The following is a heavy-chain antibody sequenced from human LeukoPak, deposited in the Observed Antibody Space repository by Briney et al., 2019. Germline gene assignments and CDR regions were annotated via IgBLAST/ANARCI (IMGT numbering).Heavy chain of an antibody. J-gene: IGHJ4*02. V-gene: IGHV1-18*01. CDR1: GYTFTSYV. CDR2: ISAYNGNT. D-gene: IGHD2-15*01. CDR3: RVVVVADTSDKFDY. Sequence: ASVNVSCKASGYTFTSYVISWVRQAPGQGLEWMGWISAYNGNTNYAQKLQGRVTMTTDTSTSTAYMELRSLRSDDTAVYYCRVVVVADTSDKFDYWGQGTLVTVSS.